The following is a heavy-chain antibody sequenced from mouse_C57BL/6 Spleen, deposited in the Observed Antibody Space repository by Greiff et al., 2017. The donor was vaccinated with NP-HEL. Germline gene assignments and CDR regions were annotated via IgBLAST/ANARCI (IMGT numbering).Heavy chain of an antibody. J-gene: IGHJ4*01. CDR3: AKTYARDYAMDY. CDR1: GFTFSDYG. D-gene: IGHD3-3*01. CDR2: ISSGSSTI. V-gene: IGHV5-17*01. Sequence: EVKLVESGGGLVKPGGSLKLSCAASGFTFSDYGMHWVRQAPEKGLEWVAYISSGSSTIYYADTVKGRFTISRDNAKNTLFLQMTSLRSEDTAMYYCAKTYARDYAMDYWGQGTSVTVSS.